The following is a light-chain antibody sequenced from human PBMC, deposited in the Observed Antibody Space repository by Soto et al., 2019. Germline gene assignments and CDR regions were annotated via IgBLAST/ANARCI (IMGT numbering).Light chain of an antibody. CDR3: QHYTLYSAS. CDR1: QGITNW. CDR2: AAS. V-gene: IGKV1-12*01. J-gene: IGKJ1*01. Sequence: DIQMTQSPSSVSASVGDRVTITCRASQGITNWLAWYQQKPGKAPKLLIYAASGLPSGVPSRFSGSGSGTDFTLTISSLQPDDFATYYCQHYTLYSASFGPGTKV.